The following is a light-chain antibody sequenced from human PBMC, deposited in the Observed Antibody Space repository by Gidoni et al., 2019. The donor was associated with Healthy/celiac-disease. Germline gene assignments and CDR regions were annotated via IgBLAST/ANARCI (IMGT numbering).Light chain of an antibody. CDR1: QSISSW. Sequence: DIQMTQSPSTLSASIGDRVTITCRASQSISSWLAWYQQKPGKAPKLLIYKASSLESGVPSRFSGSGSGAEFTLPISSLQPDDFATYYCQQYNSYPITFXPXTKVDIK. CDR2: KAS. V-gene: IGKV1-5*03. CDR3: QQYNSYPIT. J-gene: IGKJ3*01.